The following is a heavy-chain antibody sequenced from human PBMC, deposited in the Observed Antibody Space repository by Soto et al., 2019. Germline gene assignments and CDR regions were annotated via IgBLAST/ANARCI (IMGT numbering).Heavy chain of an antibody. CDR2: INAGNGNT. V-gene: IGHV1-3*01. Sequence: QVQLVQSGAEVKKPGASVKVSCKASGYTFTSYAMHWVRQAPGQRLEWMGWINAGNGNTKYSQKFLGRVTITRDTSASTAYMELSSLRSEDTAVYYCAANDYGDYRDYWGQGTLVTVSS. CDR3: AANDYGDYRDY. CDR1: GYTFTSYA. J-gene: IGHJ4*02. D-gene: IGHD4-17*01.